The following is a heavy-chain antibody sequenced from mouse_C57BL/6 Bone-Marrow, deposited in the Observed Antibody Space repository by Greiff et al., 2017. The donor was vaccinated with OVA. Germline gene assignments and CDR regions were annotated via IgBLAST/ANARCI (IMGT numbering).Heavy chain of an antibody. CDR3: ARSGHDYGSPY. J-gene: IGHJ3*01. CDR1: GYTFTSYG. V-gene: IGHV1-81*01. D-gene: IGHD1-2*01. CDR2: IYPRSGNT. Sequence: QVQLQQSGAELARPGASVKLSCKASGYTFTSYGISWVKQRTGQGLEWIGEIYPRSGNTYYNEKFKGKATMTADKSSSTAYMELRSLTSEDSAVYFCARSGHDYGSPYWGQGTLVTVSA.